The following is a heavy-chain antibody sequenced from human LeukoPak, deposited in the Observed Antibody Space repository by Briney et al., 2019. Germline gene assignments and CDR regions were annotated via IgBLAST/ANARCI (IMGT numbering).Heavy chain of an antibody. CDR3: AREASLLWFGELFLDYYYMDV. J-gene: IGHJ6*03. D-gene: IGHD3-10*01. V-gene: IGHV3-48*03. Sequence: GGSLRLSCAASGFTFSSYEMNWVRQAPGKGLEWVSYISSSGSTIYYADSVKGRFTISRDNAKNSLYLQMNSLRAEDTAVYYCAREASLLWFGELFLDYYYMDVWGKGTTVTVSS. CDR1: GFTFSSYE. CDR2: ISSSGSTI.